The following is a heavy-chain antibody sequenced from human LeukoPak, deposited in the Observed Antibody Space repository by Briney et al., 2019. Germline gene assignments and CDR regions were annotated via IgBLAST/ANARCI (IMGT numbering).Heavy chain of an antibody. V-gene: IGHV3-49*04. CDR3: TRGRITIFGVVTTYFDY. D-gene: IGHD3-3*01. J-gene: IGHJ4*02. CDR1: GFTFGDYA. CDR2: IRSKAYGGTT. Sequence: GGSLRLSCTASGFTFGDYAMSWVRQAPGKGLEWVGFIRSKAYGGTTEYAASVKGRFTISRDDSKSIAYLQMNSLKTEDTAVYYCTRGRITIFGVVTTYFDYWGQGTLVTVSS.